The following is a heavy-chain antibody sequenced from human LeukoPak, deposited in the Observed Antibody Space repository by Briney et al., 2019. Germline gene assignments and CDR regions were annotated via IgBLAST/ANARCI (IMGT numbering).Heavy chain of an antibody. CDR3: ATFPGWKTAFDI. V-gene: IGHV4-30-2*01. CDR1: GGSISSGTYY. CDR2: IYHSGNT. J-gene: IGHJ3*02. D-gene: IGHD1-1*01. Sequence: PSETLSLTCAVSGGSISSGTYYWSWIRQPPGKGLEWIGYIYHSGNTYYNPSLKSRVTISVDRSKNQFSLKLSSVTAADTAVYYCATFPGWKTAFDIWGQGTMVAVSS.